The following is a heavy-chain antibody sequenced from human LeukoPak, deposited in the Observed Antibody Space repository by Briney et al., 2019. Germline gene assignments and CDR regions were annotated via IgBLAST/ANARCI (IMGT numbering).Heavy chain of an antibody. D-gene: IGHD4-17*01. V-gene: IGHV3-74*01. J-gene: IGHJ4*02. CDR1: GFTFSSYW. Sequence: GGSLRLSCAASGFTFSSYWLHWVRQAPGKGLVWVSRIKGDERSTNYADSVKGRFTISRDNAKNTVYLEMNSLRAEDTAVYYCAKDLRSTVTTLIDYWGQGTLVTVSS. CDR2: IKGDERST. CDR3: AKDLRSTVTTLIDY.